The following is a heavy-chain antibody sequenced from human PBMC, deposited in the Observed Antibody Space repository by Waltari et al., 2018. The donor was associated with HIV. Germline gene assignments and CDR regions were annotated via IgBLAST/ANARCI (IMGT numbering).Heavy chain of an antibody. Sequence: QLQLQESGPGLVKPSETLSLTCTVSGDSVTSSGYYWGWIRQPPGKGLEWIGAIYFTGVTCYNPSLKSRVTISVDTSMNQFSLKLTSVTAADRAVYYCARRHSSWSWFDPWGQGTLVTVSS. CDR1: GDSVTSSGYY. D-gene: IGHD6-13*01. V-gene: IGHV4-39*01. CDR3: ARRHSSWSWFDP. CDR2: IYFTGVT. J-gene: IGHJ5*02.